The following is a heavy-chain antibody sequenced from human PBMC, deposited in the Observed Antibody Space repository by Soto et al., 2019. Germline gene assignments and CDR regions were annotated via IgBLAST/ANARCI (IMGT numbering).Heavy chain of an antibody. CDR3: AKDQRGQEAGIWYFDL. Sequence: EVHLLESGGGLVQPGGSLRLSCAASGLTFRNYAMGWVRQAPGKGLEWVSAITATGDRAQYIDSVRGRFTISRDNSQKPLNMKMNSVRAEDTAVYSFAKDQRGQEAGIWYFDLWARGPRFTFPS. J-gene: IGHJ2*01. V-gene: IGHV3-23*01. CDR2: ITATGDRA. CDR1: GLTFRNYA. D-gene: IGHD1-1*01.